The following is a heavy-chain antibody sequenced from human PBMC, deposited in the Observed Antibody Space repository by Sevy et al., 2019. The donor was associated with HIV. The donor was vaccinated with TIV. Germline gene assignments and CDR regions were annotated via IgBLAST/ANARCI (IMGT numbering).Heavy chain of an antibody. CDR1: GYSISSRYY. CDR2: MYYSGST. Sequence: SETLSLTCAVSGYSISSRYYWGWVRQPPGKGLEWIASMYYSGSTYYDPSLRSRVTISLGTSENQFSLKLTSVTAADTAVYYCASDIASNWLFFDYWGQGILVTVSS. D-gene: IGHD6-13*01. J-gene: IGHJ4*02. CDR3: ASDIASNWLFFDY. V-gene: IGHV4-38-2*01.